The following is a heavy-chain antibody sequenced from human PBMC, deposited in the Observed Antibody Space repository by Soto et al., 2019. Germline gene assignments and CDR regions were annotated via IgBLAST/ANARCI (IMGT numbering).Heavy chain of an antibody. CDR3: ARETYYYGSATLGY. V-gene: IGHV3-21*01. CDR2: ISSSSSYI. Sequence: VQLVESGGGLVKPGGSLRLSCAASGFTFSSYSINWVRQAPGKGLEWVSSISSSSSYIYYADSVKGRFTISRDNAKNSLYLQMNSLGAEDTAVYYCARETYYYGSATLGYWGQGTLVTVSS. J-gene: IGHJ4*02. CDR1: GFTFSSYS. D-gene: IGHD3-10*01.